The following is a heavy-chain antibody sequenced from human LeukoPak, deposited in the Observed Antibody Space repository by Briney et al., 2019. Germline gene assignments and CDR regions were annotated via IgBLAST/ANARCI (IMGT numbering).Heavy chain of an antibody. Sequence: GGSLRLSCAASGFTFDDYGMSWVRQAPGRGLEWVANIKQDGSEKYYVDSVRGRFTISRDNAKNSLYLQMNSLRADDTALYYCARGEGYCSSTSCYNGYSQQWGQGTLVTVSS. CDR2: IKQDGSEK. D-gene: IGHD2-2*02. CDR3: ARGEGYCSSTSCYNGYSQQ. V-gene: IGHV3-7*01. CDR1: GFTFDDYG. J-gene: IGHJ1*01.